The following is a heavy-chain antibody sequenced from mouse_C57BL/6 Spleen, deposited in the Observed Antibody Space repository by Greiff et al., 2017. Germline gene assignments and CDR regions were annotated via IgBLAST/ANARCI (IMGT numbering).Heavy chain of an antibody. D-gene: IGHD1-2*01. V-gene: IGHV3-6*01. Sequence: VQLQQSGPGLVKPSQSLSLTCSVTGYSITSGYYWNWIRQFPGNKLEWMGYISYDGSNNYNPSLKNRISITRDTSKNQFFLKLSSVTTEDAATYCGARVFTRAHFDYWGQGTTRTVSS. CDR1: GYSITSGYY. CDR3: ARVFTRAHFDY. J-gene: IGHJ2*01. CDR2: ISYDGSN.